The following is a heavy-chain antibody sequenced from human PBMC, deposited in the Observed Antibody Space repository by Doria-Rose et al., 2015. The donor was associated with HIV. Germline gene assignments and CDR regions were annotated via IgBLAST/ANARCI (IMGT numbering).Heavy chain of an antibody. D-gene: IGHD6-13*01. Sequence: ESGPVLVKPTETLTLTCTVSGVSLSSPGMGASWIRQPPGKALEWLANIFSDDERSYKTSLKSRLTISRATSKSQVVLTMTDMDPVDTATYYCARIKSSRWYHKYYFDFWGQGTLVIVSA. CDR1: GVSLSSPGMG. V-gene: IGHV2-26*01. J-gene: IGHJ4*02. CDR2: IFSDDER. CDR3: ARIKSSRWYHKYYFDF.